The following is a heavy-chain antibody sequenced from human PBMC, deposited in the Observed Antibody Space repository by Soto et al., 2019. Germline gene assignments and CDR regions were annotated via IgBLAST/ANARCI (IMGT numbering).Heavy chain of an antibody. CDR1: GGTLINYA. J-gene: IGHJ4*02. V-gene: IGHV1-69*01. CDR3: ARFNLVRGVPKPPDY. D-gene: IGHD3-10*01. Sequence: QAQLVQSGAEVKKPGSSVKVSCKASGGTLINYAITWVRQAPGQGLEWMGEIIPLFGTANYAQNFQGRVTLTADESTTTTYMELSRLRSEDTAVYYCARFNLVRGVPKPPDYWGQGTLVTVSS. CDR2: IIPLFGTA.